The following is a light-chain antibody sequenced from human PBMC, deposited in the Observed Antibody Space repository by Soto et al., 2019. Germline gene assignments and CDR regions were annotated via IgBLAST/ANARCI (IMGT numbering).Light chain of an antibody. CDR1: SSNIGRNT. J-gene: IGLJ1*01. V-gene: IGLV1-44*01. CDR3: AAWDDSLNGPLYV. CDR2: ASS. Sequence: QSVLTQPPSASGTPGQRVSISCSGSSSNIGRNTVNWYQHLPGTAPKLLIYASSHRPSGVPDRFSGSKSGTSASLAISGLQSEDEADYYCAAWDDSLNGPLYVFGTGTKVTVL.